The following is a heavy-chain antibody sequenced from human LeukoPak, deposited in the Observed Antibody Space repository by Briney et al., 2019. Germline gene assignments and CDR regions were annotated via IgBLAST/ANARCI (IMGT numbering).Heavy chain of an antibody. CDR2: MWYDGSNK. V-gene: IGHV3-33*01. CDR3: AREDTALVIAY. D-gene: IGHD5-18*01. Sequence: GGSLRLSCAASGFTFSSYGMHWVRQAPGKGLEWVAIMWYDGSNKYYTDSVKGRFTISRDNSKNTLYLQMNSLRVEDTAVYYCAREDTALVIAYWGQVTLVTVSS. CDR1: GFTFSSYG. J-gene: IGHJ4*02.